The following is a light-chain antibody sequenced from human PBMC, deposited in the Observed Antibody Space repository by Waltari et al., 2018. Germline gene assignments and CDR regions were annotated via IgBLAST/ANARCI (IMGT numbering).Light chain of an antibody. CDR3: QQYYNSRPT. V-gene: IGKV3-20*01. Sequence: EIVLTQSPGTLSLSPGERATLSCRASQSLSGSQLAWYQQKPGQAPRRLVYGPSTCATGIPDRFSGSGSGTDFTLTISRLEPEDFAVYYCQQYYNSRPTFGQGTKVEF. CDR1: QSLSGSQ. J-gene: IGKJ1*01. CDR2: GPS.